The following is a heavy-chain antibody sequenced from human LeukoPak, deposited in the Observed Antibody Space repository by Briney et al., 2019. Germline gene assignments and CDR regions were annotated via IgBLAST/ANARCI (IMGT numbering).Heavy chain of an antibody. J-gene: IGHJ4*02. CDR2: INSDGSST. V-gene: IGHV3-74*01. D-gene: IGHD6-19*01. CDR3: ARADGYSSGWYCDY. Sequence: PGGSMRLSCAAAGFTFSSYWMDWVRQAPGEGLVWVSRINSDGSSTSYADSVKGRFTISRDNAKNTLYLQMNSLRAEDTAAYYCARADGYSSGWYCDYWGQGTLVTVSS. CDR1: GFTFSSYW.